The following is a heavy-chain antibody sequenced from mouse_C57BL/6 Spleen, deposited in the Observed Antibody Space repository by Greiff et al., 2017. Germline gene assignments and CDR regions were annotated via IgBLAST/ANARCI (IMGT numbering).Heavy chain of an antibody. CDR1: GYSITSDY. D-gene: IGHD2-4*01. CDR2: ISYSGST. V-gene: IGHV3-8*01. Sequence: DVKLQESGPGLAKPSQTLSLTCSVTGYSITSDYWNWIRKFPGNKLEYMGYISYSGSTYYNPSLKSRISITRDTSKNQYYLQLNSVTTEDTATYYCARYRGSTMITAGYFDVWGTGTTVTVSS. J-gene: IGHJ1*03. CDR3: ARYRGSTMITAGYFDV.